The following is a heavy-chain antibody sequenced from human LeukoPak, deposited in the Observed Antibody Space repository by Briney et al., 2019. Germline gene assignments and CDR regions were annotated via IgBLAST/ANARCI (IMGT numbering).Heavy chain of an antibody. V-gene: IGHV3-74*01. Sequence: GGSLRLSCAASGFTFSSYWMHWVRQAPGKGLVWVSRINTDGSITSYADSVKGRFTISRDNAKNTLYVQMNSLRAEDTAVYYCARTRWFGELHDAFDIWGQGTMVTVSS. CDR2: INTDGSIT. J-gene: IGHJ3*02. CDR1: GFTFSSYW. CDR3: ARTRWFGELHDAFDI. D-gene: IGHD3-10*01.